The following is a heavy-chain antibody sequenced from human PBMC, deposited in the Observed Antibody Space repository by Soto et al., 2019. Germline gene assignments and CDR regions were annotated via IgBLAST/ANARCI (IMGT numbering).Heavy chain of an antibody. V-gene: IGHV4-30-4*02. CDR1: GGSISSGDYS. CDR2: IYNSGIT. Sequence: SDTLSLTCTVSGGSISSGDYSWSWVRQSPGKGLEWIGHIYNSGITYYNPSLKSRVVISIDTSRNQFSLRLNSLTAADRAVYFCARGVTVFDLVNRFWFDAWGQGTLVTVSS. D-gene: IGHD3-3*01. CDR3: ARGVTVFDLVNRFWFDA. J-gene: IGHJ5*02.